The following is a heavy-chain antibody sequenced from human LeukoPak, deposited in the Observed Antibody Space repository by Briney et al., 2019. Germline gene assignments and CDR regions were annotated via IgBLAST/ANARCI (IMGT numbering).Heavy chain of an antibody. CDR1: AFIFSGHW. V-gene: IGHV3-7*03. Sequence: PGGSLRLSCEGSAFIFSGHWMNWVRQTPGKGLEWVASIKEDGSERQYVDSVKGRFSISRDNTKGSLFLQLNSLRAEDTALYYCAKDRVGWYVPAGGFDYWGQGTLVTVSS. J-gene: IGHJ4*02. D-gene: IGHD2-2*01. CDR3: AKDRVGWYVPAGGFDY. CDR2: IKEDGSER.